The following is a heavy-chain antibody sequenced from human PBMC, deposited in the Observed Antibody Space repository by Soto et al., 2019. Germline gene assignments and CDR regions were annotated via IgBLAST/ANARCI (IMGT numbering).Heavy chain of an antibody. CDR2: IIPIFGTA. J-gene: IGHJ6*02. V-gene: IGHV1-69*12. CDR3: ARGNLPHCISTSCPPYYYYYYGMDV. D-gene: IGHD2-2*01. Sequence: QVQLVQSGAEVKKPGSSVKVSCKASGGTFSSYAISWVRQAPGQGLEWMGGIIPIFGTANYAQKFQGRVTITADESTSTAYMELSSLRSEDTAVYYCARGNLPHCISTSCPPYYYYYYGMDVWGQGTTVTVSS. CDR1: GGTFSSYA.